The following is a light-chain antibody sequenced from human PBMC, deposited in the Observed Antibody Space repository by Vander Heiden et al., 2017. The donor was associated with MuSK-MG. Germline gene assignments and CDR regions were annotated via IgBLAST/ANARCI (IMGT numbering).Light chain of an antibody. Sequence: EVAIPPPPATLSASPGERATLSCRASQSISSNLAWYQQKPGQAPRLLIYGASTRATGLPARFSGSGSGTEFTLTISSLQSEDFAVYYCQQNNNWPRTFGQGTKVEIK. J-gene: IGKJ1*01. CDR3: QQNNNWPRT. CDR1: QSISSN. CDR2: GAS. V-gene: IGKV3-15*01.